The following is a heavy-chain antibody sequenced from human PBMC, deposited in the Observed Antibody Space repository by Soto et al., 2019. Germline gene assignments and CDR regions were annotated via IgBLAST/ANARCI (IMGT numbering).Heavy chain of an antibody. CDR2: INAGNGNT. V-gene: IGHV1-3*01. CDR1: GYTFTSYA. Sequence: ASVKVSRKASGYTFTSYAMHWVRQAPGQRLEWMGWINAGNGNTKYSQKFQGRVTITRDTSASTAYMELSSLRSEDTAVYYCARESAHSSSSTFDYWGQGTLVTVSS. CDR3: ARESAHSSSSTFDY. D-gene: IGHD6-6*01. J-gene: IGHJ4*02.